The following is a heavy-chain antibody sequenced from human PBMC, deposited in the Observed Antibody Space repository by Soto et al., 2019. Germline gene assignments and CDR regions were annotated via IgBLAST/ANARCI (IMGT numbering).Heavy chain of an antibody. CDR2: VQGNGIVT. D-gene: IGHD2-21*02. CDR1: GFTFSDYW. CDR3: ALPYAGDPAGFDY. J-gene: IGHJ4*02. V-gene: IGHV3-74*01. Sequence: GGSLRLSCEASGFTFSDYWIHWVRQAPGRGLVWVSRVQGNGIVTNYADSVEGRFTISRDNAKNTVYLQMNGLRSDDTALYYCALPYAGDPAGFDYWGQGTLVTVSS.